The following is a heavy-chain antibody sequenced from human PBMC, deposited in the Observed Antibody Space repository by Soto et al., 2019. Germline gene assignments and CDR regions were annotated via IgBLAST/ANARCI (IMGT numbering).Heavy chain of an antibody. CDR2: INPSGGST. V-gene: IGHV1-46*01. CDR3: ATTISLDRGVITWPLDY. CDR1: GYTFTSYY. Sequence: ASVKVSCKASGYTFTSYYMHWVRQAPGQGLEWMGIINPSGGSTSYAQKFQGRVTMTGDTSTSTVYMELSSLRSEDTAVYYCATTISLDRGVITWPLDYWGQGTLVTVSS. D-gene: IGHD3-10*01. J-gene: IGHJ4*02.